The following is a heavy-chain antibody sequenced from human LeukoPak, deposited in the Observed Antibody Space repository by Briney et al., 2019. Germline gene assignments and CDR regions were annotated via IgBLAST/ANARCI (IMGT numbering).Heavy chain of an antibody. D-gene: IGHD3-22*01. Sequence: ASVKVSCKASGYTFTSYGISWVRQAPGQGLEWMGWISAYNGNTNYAQKLQGRVTMTTDTSTSTAYMELRSLRSDDTAVYYCARSPYYYDSSKVGTFDYWGQGTLVTVSS. CDR1: GYTFTSYG. CDR3: ARSPYYYDSSKVGTFDY. J-gene: IGHJ4*02. CDR2: ISAYNGNT. V-gene: IGHV1-18*01.